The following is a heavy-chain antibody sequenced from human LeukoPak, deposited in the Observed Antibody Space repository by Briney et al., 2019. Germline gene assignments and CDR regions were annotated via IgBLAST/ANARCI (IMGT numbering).Heavy chain of an antibody. V-gene: IGHV1-46*01. CDR2: INPSGGST. Sequence: ASVKVSCKASGYTFTSYYMHWVRQAPGQGLEWMGIINPSGGSTSYAQKFQGRVTMTEDTSTDTAYMDLSSLTSEDTAVYYCATAEQLDWGQGTLVTVSS. CDR3: ATAEQLD. CDR1: GYTFTSYY. D-gene: IGHD6-6*01. J-gene: IGHJ4*02.